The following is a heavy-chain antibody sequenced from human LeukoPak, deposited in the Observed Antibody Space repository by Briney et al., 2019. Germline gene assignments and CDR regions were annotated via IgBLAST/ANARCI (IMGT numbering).Heavy chain of an antibody. D-gene: IGHD2-8*01. CDR2: IKQDGSDK. V-gene: IGHV3-7*01. J-gene: IGHJ4*02. CDR1: GFTFSSYW. CDR3: ARDSAVSSFDY. Sequence: PGGSLRLFCAASGFTFSSYWMSWVRQAPGKGLEWVANIKQDGSDKYYMDSVKGRFTISRDNAKNSLYLQMNSLRAEDTAVYYCARDSAVSSFDYWGQGTLVTVSS.